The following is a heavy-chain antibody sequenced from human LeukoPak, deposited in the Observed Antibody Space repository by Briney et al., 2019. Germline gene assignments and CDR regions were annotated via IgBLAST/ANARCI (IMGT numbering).Heavy chain of an antibody. D-gene: IGHD1-1*01. V-gene: IGHV1-2*02. CDR1: GYTFTGYY. Sequence: ASVKVSCKASGYTFTGYYMHWVRQAPGQGLEWMGWINPNSGGTNYAQKFQGRVTMTRGTSISTAYMELSRLRSDDTAVYYCARDPSAGTTYNYFDYWGQGTLVTVSS. J-gene: IGHJ4*02. CDR3: ARDPSAGTTYNYFDY. CDR2: INPNSGGT.